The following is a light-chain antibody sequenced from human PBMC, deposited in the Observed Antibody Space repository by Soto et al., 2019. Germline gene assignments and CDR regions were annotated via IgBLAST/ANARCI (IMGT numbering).Light chain of an antibody. CDR3: QQYHKWPIT. J-gene: IGKJ4*01. V-gene: IGKV3-15*01. CDR2: GAS. Sequence: DIVMTQSPATLSVAPGERVTFSCRASQGVSRKLAWYQHKPGQAPRLLISGASTGATGIPARFSGSGSGTEFTLTIRSLKYEDCEIYYCQQYHKWPITFGGGTKV. CDR1: QGVSRK.